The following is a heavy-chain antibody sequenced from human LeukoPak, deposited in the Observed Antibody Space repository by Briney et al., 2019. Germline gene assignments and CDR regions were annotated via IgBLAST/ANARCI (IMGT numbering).Heavy chain of an antibody. V-gene: IGHV4-4*07. Sequence: SETLSLTCTVSSGSISPYYWSWIRQPAGKGLEWIGRIYSSGSTNYNPSLGSRVTMTVDEAKNQISLRLNFVTAADTAVYFCARNRGHSGDLYPWFDPWGQGTLVTVSS. CDR2: IYSSGST. CDR1: SGSISPYY. J-gene: IGHJ5*02. D-gene: IGHD6-19*01. CDR3: ARNRGHSGDLYPWFDP.